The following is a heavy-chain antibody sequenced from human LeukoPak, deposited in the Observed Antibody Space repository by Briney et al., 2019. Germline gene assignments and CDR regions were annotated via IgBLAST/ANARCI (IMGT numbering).Heavy chain of an antibody. CDR2: ISSSSSYI. Sequence: PGGSLRLSCAASGFTFSSYSMNWVRQAPGKGLEWVSSISSSSSYIYYADSVKGRFTISRDNAKNSLYLQMNSLRAEDTAVYYCARGYRSSTSPYYYMDVWGKGTTVTVSS. CDR1: GFTFSSYS. V-gene: IGHV3-21*01. CDR3: ARGYRSSTSPYYYMDV. J-gene: IGHJ6*03. D-gene: IGHD2-2*01.